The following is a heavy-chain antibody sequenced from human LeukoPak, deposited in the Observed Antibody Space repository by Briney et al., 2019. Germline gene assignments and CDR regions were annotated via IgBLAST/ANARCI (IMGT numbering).Heavy chain of an antibody. CDR2: IYSGGST. Sequence: GSLRLSCAASGFTVSSNYMSWVRQAPGKGLEWVSVIYSGGSTYYADSVKGRFTISRDNAKNSLYLQMNSLRAEDTAVYYCARQRVLISYYFDYWGQGTLVTVSS. D-gene: IGHD3-10*01. CDR1: GFTVSSNY. V-gene: IGHV3-66*04. CDR3: ARQRVLISYYFDY. J-gene: IGHJ4*02.